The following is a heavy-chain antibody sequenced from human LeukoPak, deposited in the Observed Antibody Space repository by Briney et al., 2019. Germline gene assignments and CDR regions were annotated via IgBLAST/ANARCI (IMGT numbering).Heavy chain of an antibody. V-gene: IGHV3-74*01. CDR2: INSDGSST. Sequence: GGSLRLSCAASGFTFSSYWMHWVRQAPGKGLVWVSRINSDGSSTSYADSVKGRFTISRDNAKNTLFLQMNSLRVEDTAVYYCASAEVIQYGMDVWGQGTTVTVSS. CDR1: GFTFSSYW. J-gene: IGHJ6*02. CDR3: ASAEVIQYGMDV. D-gene: IGHD3-16*02.